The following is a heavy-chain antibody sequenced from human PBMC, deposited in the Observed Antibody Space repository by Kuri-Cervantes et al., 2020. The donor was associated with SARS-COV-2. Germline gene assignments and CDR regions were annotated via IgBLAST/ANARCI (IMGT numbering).Heavy chain of an antibody. CDR2: ISAYNGNT. CDR1: GYTFTSYG. V-gene: IGHV1-18*01. J-gene: IGHJ6*02. CDR3: ATRLPASSSSLPYYYYYYGMDV. Sequence: ASVKVSCKASGYTFTSYGISWVRQAPGQGLEWMGWISAYNGNTNYAQKLQGRVTMTTDTSTSTAYMELRSLRSEDTAVYYCATRLPASSSSLPYYYYYYGMDVWGQGTTVTVSS. D-gene: IGHD6-13*01.